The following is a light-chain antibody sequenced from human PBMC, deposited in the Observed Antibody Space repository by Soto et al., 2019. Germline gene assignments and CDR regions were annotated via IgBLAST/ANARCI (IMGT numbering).Light chain of an antibody. CDR1: QSISSG. J-gene: IGKJ1*01. CDR2: KTS. V-gene: IGKV1-5*03. CDR3: QQYKSYWT. Sequence: DIQMTQSPSTLSASVGDRVTITCRASQSISSGLAWYQQKPGKAPKLLNYKTSSLESGVPSRFSGSGSGTDFTPTISSLQPDDFANYYCQQYKSYWTFGQGTKVEIK.